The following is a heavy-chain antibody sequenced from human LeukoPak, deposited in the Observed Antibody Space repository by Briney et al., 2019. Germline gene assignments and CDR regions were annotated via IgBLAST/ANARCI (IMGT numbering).Heavy chain of an antibody. V-gene: IGHV1-46*01. CDR1: GYTFTSYY. D-gene: IGHD4-23*01. CDR3: ARDPTLGGYGGNYFDY. J-gene: IGHJ4*02. CDR2: INPSGGST. Sequence: ASVKVSCKASGYTFTSYYMHWVRQAPGQGPEWMGIINPSGGSTSYAQKFQGRVTMTRDTSTSTVYMELSSLRSEDTAVYYCARDPTLGGYGGNYFDYWGQGTLVTVSS.